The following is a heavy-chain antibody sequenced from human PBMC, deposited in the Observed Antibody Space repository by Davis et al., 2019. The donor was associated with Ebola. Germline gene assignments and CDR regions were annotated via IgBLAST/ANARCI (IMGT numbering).Heavy chain of an antibody. CDR3: ARNNSGIQFDY. J-gene: IGHJ4*02. CDR1: AGSISSHTSY. CDR2: VYYSGST. D-gene: IGHD5-18*01. Sequence: PSETLSLTCTVSAGSISSHTSYWGWIRQPPGKGLEWIGSVYYSGSTHYNPSLKSRLTISVDTSNNQFSLKLKSVTAADTAVYYCARNNSGIQFDYWGQGTLVTVSS. V-gene: IGHV4-39*07.